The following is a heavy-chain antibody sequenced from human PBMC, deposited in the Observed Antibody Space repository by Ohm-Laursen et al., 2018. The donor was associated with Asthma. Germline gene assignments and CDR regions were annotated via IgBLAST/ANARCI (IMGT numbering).Heavy chain of an antibody. D-gene: IGHD3-22*01. CDR2: INPSGGST. CDR3: ARSLYYYDSSGYYLDY. V-gene: IGHV1-46*01. J-gene: IGHJ4*02. CDR1: GYTFTSYY. Sequence: GASVKVSCKASGYTFTSYYMHWVRQAPGQGLEWMGIINPSGGSTSYAQKFQGRVTMTRDTSTSTVYMELSSLRSEDTAVYYCARSLYYYDSSGYYLDYWGQGTLVTVSS.